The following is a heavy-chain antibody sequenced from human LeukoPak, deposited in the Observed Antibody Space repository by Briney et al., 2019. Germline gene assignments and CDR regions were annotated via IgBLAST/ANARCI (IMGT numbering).Heavy chain of an antibody. CDR1: GGSTSSYY. CDR3: ARDGKRSSSWYDY. V-gene: IGHV4-59*01. Sequence: PSETLSLTCTVSGGSTSSYYWSWIRQPPGKGLEWIGYIYYSGSTNYNPSLKSRVTISVDTSKNQFTLKLSSVTAADTAVYYCARDGKRSSSWYDYWGQGTLVTVSS. D-gene: IGHD6-13*01. J-gene: IGHJ4*02. CDR2: IYYSGST.